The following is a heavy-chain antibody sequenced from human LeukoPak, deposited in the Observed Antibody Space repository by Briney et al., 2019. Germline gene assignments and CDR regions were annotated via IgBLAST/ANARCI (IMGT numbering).Heavy chain of an antibody. CDR1: GFTFRSHA. D-gene: IGHD2-21*01. CDR2: IYENGGTT. CDR3: AKDFRIGYSAHFDY. V-gene: IGHV3-23*01. J-gene: IGHJ4*02. Sequence: GGSLRLSCVGSGFTFRSHAMSWVRQAPEKGLEFVSGIYENGGTTYYADSVKGRFTISRDNSKNALYLQMDSLRGEDTAVYYCAKDFRIGYSAHFDYWGQGALVTVSS.